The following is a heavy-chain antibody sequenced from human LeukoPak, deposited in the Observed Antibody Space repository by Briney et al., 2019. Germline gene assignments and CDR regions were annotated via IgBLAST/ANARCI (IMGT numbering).Heavy chain of an antibody. V-gene: IGHV5-51*01. CDR3: ARPLIGYSSGWYVDDY. D-gene: IGHD6-19*01. CDR1: GYSFTSYW. J-gene: IGHJ4*02. CDR2: IYPGDSDT. Sequence: HGESLKISCKGSGYSFTSYWIGWVRQMPGKGLEWMGIIYPGDSDTRYSPSFQGQVTISADKSISTAYPQWSSLKASDTAMYYCARPLIGYSSGWYVDDYWGQGTLVTVSS.